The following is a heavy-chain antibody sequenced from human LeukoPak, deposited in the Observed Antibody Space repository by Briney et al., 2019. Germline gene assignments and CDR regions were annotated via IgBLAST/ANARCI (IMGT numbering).Heavy chain of an antibody. CDR2: VNLQGGT. CDR1: GGSITQTNY. CDR3: ARHYYNGGLGWFDP. J-gene: IGHJ5*02. V-gene: IGHV4-4*02. Sequence: PSGTLSLTCDVSGGSITQTNYWTWVRQPPGKGLEWIGEVNLQGGTNYNPSLLRRVAISVDTSANHVSLQMTSVTAADTAVYYCARHYYNGGLGWFDPWGQGTLVTVSS. D-gene: IGHD1-26*01.